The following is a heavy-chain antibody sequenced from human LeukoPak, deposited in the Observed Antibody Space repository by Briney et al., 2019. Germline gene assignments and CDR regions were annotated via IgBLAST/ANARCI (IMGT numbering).Heavy chain of an antibody. CDR3: ARGEYGLFDY. D-gene: IGHD2/OR15-2a*01. V-gene: IGHV4-61*01. Sequence: SQTLSLTCTVSGGTISGGSYYWSWIRQPPGKGLEWIGYIYYSGSTKYNLSLKSRVTISVDTSKNQLSLKLSSVTAADTAVYYCARGEYGLFDYWGQGTLVTVSS. CDR1: GGTISGGSYY. CDR2: IYYSGST. J-gene: IGHJ4*02.